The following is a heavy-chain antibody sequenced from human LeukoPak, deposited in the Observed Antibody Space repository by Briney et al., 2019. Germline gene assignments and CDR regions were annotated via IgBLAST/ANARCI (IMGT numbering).Heavy chain of an antibody. V-gene: IGHV3-21*01. D-gene: IGHD3-22*01. CDR1: GFTFSSYG. CDR2: ISSSSSYI. J-gene: IGHJ4*02. Sequence: GRSLRLSCAASGFTFSSYGMHWVRQAPGKGLEWVSSISSSSSYIYYADSVKGRFTISRDNAKNSLYLQMNSLRAEDTAVYYCARTYYYDSSGYHTFDYWGQGTLVTVSS. CDR3: ARTYYYDSSGYHTFDY.